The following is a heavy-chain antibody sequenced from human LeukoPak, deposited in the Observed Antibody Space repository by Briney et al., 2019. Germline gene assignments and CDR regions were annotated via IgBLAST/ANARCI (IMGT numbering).Heavy chain of an antibody. J-gene: IGHJ6*03. Sequence: PGGSLRLSCAASGFTFDDYTMHWVRQAPGKGLEWVSLISWDGGSTYYAGSVKGRFTISRDNSKNSLYLQMNSLRTEDTALYYCAKDATRYYYYMDVWGKGTTVTVSS. V-gene: IGHV3-43*01. CDR1: GFTFDDYT. CDR3: AKDATRYYYYMDV. CDR2: ISWDGGST.